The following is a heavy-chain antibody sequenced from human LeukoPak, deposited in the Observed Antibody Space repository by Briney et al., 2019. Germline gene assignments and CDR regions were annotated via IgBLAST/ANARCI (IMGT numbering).Heavy chain of an antibody. D-gene: IGHD6-19*01. J-gene: IGHJ4*02. CDR1: GFTFRSYW. CDR3: ARVSSSGWYGAAYYFDY. V-gene: IGHV3-23*01. CDR2: ISGSDGST. Sequence: PGGSLRLSCAASGFTFRSYWMSWVRQAPGKGLEWVSTISGSDGSTYYADSVKGRFTISRDNSKSTLYLQMNSLRAEDTAVYYCARVSSSGWYGAAYYFDYWGQGTLVTVSS.